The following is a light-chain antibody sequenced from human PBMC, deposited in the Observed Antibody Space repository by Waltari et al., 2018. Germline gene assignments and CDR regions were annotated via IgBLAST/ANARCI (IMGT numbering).Light chain of an antibody. CDR2: YDS. Sequence: SYVLTQPPSVSVAPGKTASITCGGNDIGSKSVYWYQQKPGHAPVLVIYYDSDRPSGIPERFSGSNSGNTATLTISRVEAGDEADYYCQVWDSSSGHRVFGGGTKLTVL. CDR1: DIGSKS. CDR3: QVWDSSSGHRV. V-gene: IGLV3-21*04. J-gene: IGLJ3*02.